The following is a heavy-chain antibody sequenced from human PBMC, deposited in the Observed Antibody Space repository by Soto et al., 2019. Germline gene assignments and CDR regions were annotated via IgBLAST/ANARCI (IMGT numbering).Heavy chain of an antibody. Sequence: GGSLRLSCAASGFTFSSYWMSWVRQAPGKGLEWVANIKQDGSEKYYVDSVKGRFTISRDNAKNSLYLQMNSLRAEDTAVYYCASPMERYYYDSSGHAFDIWGQGTMVTVSS. CDR2: IKQDGSEK. J-gene: IGHJ3*02. V-gene: IGHV3-7*03. CDR3: ASPMERYYYDSSGHAFDI. D-gene: IGHD3-22*01. CDR1: GFTFSSYW.